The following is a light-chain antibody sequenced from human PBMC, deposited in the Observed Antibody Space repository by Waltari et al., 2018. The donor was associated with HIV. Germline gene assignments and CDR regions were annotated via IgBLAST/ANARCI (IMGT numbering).Light chain of an antibody. V-gene: IGKV4-1*01. Sequence: DIVMTQSPKSLAVSLGEGATINCKSSRSVFYTSNNKNYLAWYQHKPGQPPKLLIYWASTRQSGVPDRFSGSGSGTDFTLAINNLQAEDVAVYYCQQYYSIPRTFGQGTKVEIK. CDR1: RSVFYTSNNKNY. CDR3: QQYYSIPRT. CDR2: WAS. J-gene: IGKJ1*01.